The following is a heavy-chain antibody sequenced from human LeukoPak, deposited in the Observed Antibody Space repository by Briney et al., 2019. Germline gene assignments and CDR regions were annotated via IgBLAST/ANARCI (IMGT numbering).Heavy chain of an antibody. CDR3: ARGVRWLDP. CDR1: GFTFSSHW. J-gene: IGHJ5*02. CDR2: IKQDASEK. Sequence: GSLRLSCSASGFTFSSHWMTWVRQAPGKGLGWVANIKQDASEKYFVDSVRGRFTISRDNAKDSLYLQMISLRAEDTAVYYCARGVRWLDPWGQGTVVTVSS. V-gene: IGHV3-7*01. D-gene: IGHD1-1*01.